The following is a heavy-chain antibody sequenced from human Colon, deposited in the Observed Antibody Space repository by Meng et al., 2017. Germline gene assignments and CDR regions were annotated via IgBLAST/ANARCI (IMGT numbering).Heavy chain of an antibody. D-gene: IGHD6-13*01. CDR3: VREGSDSWIDY. J-gene: IGHJ4*02. Sequence: QVQLVQSGSELKKPGASVKVTCKTSGYLFSYYAVNWVRQAPGRGLEWMGWSNTKTGNPTYAQAFTGRFVFSLDTSVSTAYLQINDLKADDTAVYYCVREGSDSWIDYWGQGTLVTVSS. CDR2: SNTKTGNP. CDR1: GYLFSYYA. V-gene: IGHV7-4-1*02.